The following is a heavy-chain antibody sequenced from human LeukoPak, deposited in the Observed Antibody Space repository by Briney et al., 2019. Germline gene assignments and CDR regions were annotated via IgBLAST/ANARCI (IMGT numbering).Heavy chain of an antibody. J-gene: IGHJ4*02. Sequence: SETLSLTCAVYGGSFGGYYWTWIRQPPGKGLEWIGEINHSGTTNYNPSLKSRVTISVDTSKNQFSLKLSSVTAADTAVYYCARGRAGYYRDYWGQGTLVTVSS. V-gene: IGHV4-34*01. CDR1: GGSFGGYY. D-gene: IGHD3-22*01. CDR3: ARGRAGYYRDY. CDR2: INHSGTT.